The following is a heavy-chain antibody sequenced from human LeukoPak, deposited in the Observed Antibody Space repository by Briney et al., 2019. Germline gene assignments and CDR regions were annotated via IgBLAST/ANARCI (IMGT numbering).Heavy chain of an antibody. Sequence: GGSLRLSCAASGFTFSSYSMNWVRQAPGKGLEWVSSISSSSSYIYYADSVKGRFTISRDNAKNSLYLQTNSLRAEDTAVYYCARDLSGIAGYTYGRGIDYWGQGTLVTVSS. D-gene: IGHD5-18*01. J-gene: IGHJ4*02. V-gene: IGHV3-21*01. CDR3: ARDLSGIAGYTYGRGIDY. CDR2: ISSSSSYI. CDR1: GFTFSSYS.